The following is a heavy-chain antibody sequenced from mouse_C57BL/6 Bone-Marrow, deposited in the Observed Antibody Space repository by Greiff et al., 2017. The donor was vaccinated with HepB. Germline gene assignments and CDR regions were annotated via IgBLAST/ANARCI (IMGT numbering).Heavy chain of an antibody. Sequence: QVQLQQSGAELVKPGASVKLSCKASGYTFTSYWMQWVKQRPGQGLEWIGETDPSDSYTNYNQKFKGKATLTVDTSSSTAYMQLSSLTSEDSAVYYCAVTGYYAMDYWGQGTSVTVSS. CDR2: TDPSDSYT. J-gene: IGHJ4*01. V-gene: IGHV1-50*01. D-gene: IGHD4-1*01. CDR3: AVTGYYAMDY. CDR1: GYTFTSYW.